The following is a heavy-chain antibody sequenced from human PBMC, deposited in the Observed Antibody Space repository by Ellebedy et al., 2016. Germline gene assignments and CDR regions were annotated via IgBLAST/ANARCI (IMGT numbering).Heavy chain of an antibody. D-gene: IGHD6-19*01. CDR1: GFTFSSYA. CDR3: AKRGASGWLDYYYGMDV. CDR2: ISGSGGST. V-gene: IGHV3-23*01. J-gene: IGHJ6*02. Sequence: GESLKISCAASGFTFSSYAMSWVRQAPGKGLEWVSAISGSGGSTYYADSVKGRFTISRDNSKNTLYLQMNSLRAEDTAVYYCAKRGASGWLDYYYGMDVWGQGTTVTVSS.